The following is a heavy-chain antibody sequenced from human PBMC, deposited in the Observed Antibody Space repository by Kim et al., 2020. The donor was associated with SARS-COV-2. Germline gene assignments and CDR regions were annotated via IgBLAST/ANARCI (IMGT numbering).Heavy chain of an antibody. J-gene: IGHJ4*02. D-gene: IGHD4-17*01. Sequence: YADSVQSRITSNPDTSKNQFSLHLNSMTPDDTAVYYCARGSVYGKGLFDYWGQGTLVTVSS. CDR3: ARGSVYGKGLFDY. V-gene: IGHV6-1*01.